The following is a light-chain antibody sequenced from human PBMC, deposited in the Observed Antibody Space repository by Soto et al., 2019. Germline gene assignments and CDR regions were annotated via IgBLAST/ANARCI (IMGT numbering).Light chain of an antibody. J-gene: IGLJ3*02. CDR1: SSNLGADYD. CDR3: QSFDSTLGTSV. CDR2: SNS. V-gene: IGLV1-40*01. Sequence: QLVLTQPPSVSGAPGQRVTISCTGSSSNLGADYDVHWYQHLPGTAPNLLIYSNSDRPSGVPDRFSGSKSGTSASLAIAGLQAEDEAEYYCQSFDSTLGTSVFGGGTKLTVL.